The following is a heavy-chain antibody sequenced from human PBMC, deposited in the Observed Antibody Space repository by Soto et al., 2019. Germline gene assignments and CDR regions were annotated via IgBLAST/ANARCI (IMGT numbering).Heavy chain of an antibody. J-gene: IGHJ5*02. CDR3: AREVGLLGVTTLWFDP. CDR2: IYYSGST. CDR1: GGSISSGDYY. D-gene: IGHD2-21*02. V-gene: IGHV4-30-4*01. Sequence: SETLSLTCTVSGGSISSGDYYWSWIRQPPGKGLEWIGYIYYSGSTYYNPSLKSRVTISVDTSKNQFSLKLSSVTAADTAVYYCAREVGLLGVTTLWFDPWGQGTLVTVSS.